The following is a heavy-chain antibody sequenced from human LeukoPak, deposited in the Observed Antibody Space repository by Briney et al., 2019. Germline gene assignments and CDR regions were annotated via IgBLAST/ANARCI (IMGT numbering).Heavy chain of an antibody. CDR3: ARGPSATVTTFDY. J-gene: IGHJ4*02. Sequence: SETLSLTCTVSGGSISSYYWSWIRQPPGKGLEWIGEINHSGSTNYNPSLKSRVTISVDTSKNQFSLKLSSVTAADTAVYYCARGPSATVTTFDYWGQGTLVTVSS. V-gene: IGHV4-34*01. D-gene: IGHD4-17*01. CDR2: INHSGST. CDR1: GGSISSYY.